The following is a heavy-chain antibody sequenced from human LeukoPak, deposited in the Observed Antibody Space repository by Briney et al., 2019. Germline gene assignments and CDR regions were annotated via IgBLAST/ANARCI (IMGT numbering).Heavy chain of an antibody. CDR3: AREKYSSGWYPDY. V-gene: IGHV1-18*04. Sequence: ASVKVSCKASGYTFTGYYMHWVRRAPGQGLEWMGWISAYNGNTNYAQKLQGRVTMTTDTSTSTAYMELRSLRSDDTAVYYCAREKYSSGWYPDYWGQGTLVTVSS. CDR1: GYTFTGYY. D-gene: IGHD6-19*01. CDR2: ISAYNGNT. J-gene: IGHJ4*02.